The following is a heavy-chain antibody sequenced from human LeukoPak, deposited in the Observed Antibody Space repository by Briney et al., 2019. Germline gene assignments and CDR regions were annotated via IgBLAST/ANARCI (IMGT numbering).Heavy chain of an antibody. CDR3: ARPYYYDSRIDP. CDR1: GGSISSGGYD. Sequence: SQTLSLTCTVSGGSISSGGYDWSWIRQPPRKGQEWIAYMYYSGSTYYSPSLKSRVTMSADTSKNQLSLKLSSVTAADTAVYYCARPYYYDSRIDPWGQGILVTVSS. J-gene: IGHJ5*02. D-gene: IGHD3-22*01. V-gene: IGHV4-30-4*01. CDR2: MYYSGST.